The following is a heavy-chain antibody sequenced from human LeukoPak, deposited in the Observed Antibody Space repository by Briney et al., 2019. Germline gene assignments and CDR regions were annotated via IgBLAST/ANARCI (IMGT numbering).Heavy chain of an antibody. CDR1: GGSISSGDYY. V-gene: IGHV4-30-4*01. CDR3: AREAFGELLLGYYYYYGMDA. D-gene: IGHD3-10*01. Sequence: SQTLSLTCTVSGGSISSGDYYWSWIRQPPGKGLEWIGYIYYSGSTYYNPSLKSRVTISVDTSKNQFSLKLSSVTAADTAVYYCAREAFGELLLGYYYYYGMDAWGQGTTVTVSS. CDR2: IYYSGST. J-gene: IGHJ6*02.